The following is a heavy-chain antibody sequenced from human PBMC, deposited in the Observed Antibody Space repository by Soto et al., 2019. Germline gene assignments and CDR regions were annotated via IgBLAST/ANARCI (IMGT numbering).Heavy chain of an antibody. Sequence: PSETLSLTCTVSGGSISSYYWGWIRQPPGKGLEWIGSIYYSGYTYYNPSLKSRVTISVDTSKNQFSLKLSSVTAADTAVYYCARHNGPLYVGYYYDMDVWGQGTTVPVSS. D-gene: IGHD3-16*01. CDR3: ARHNGPLYVGYYYDMDV. J-gene: IGHJ6*02. CDR2: IYYSGYT. CDR1: GGSISSYY. V-gene: IGHV4-39*01.